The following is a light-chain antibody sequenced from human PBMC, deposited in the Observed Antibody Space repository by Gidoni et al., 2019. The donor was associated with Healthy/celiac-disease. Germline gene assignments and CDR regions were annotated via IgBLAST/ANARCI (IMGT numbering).Light chain of an antibody. V-gene: IGKV3-20*01. Sequence: EIVLTPSPGTLSLSPGERATLSCRASQSVSGSYLVWYQQKPGQDPRLLIYGASSRATGSPDRFSGSGSGTDFTLTISRLEPEDFAVYYCQQYGSSPWTFGQGTKVEIK. CDR3: QQYGSSPWT. CDR1: QSVSGSY. CDR2: GAS. J-gene: IGKJ1*01.